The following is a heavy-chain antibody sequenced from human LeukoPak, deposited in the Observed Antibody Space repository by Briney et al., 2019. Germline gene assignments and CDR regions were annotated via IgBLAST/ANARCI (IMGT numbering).Heavy chain of an antibody. CDR3: GRDGTSGVDS. CDR2: IWNDGNNK. CDR1: GFIFSNYG. V-gene: IGHV3-33*08. Sequence: PGGSLRLSCAASGFIFSNYGMNWVRQAPGKGLEWVAVIWNDGNNKYYADSVKGRFTISRDNSKNTIYLQMSSLRAEDTAVYYCGRDGTSGVDSWGQGTLVTVSS. J-gene: IGHJ4*02. D-gene: IGHD2-2*01.